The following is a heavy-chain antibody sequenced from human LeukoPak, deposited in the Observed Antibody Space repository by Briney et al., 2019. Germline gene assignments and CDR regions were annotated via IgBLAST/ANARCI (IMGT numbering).Heavy chain of an antibody. CDR2: INQDGSVK. CDR1: GFTFSNYR. V-gene: IGHV3-7*01. D-gene: IGHD5-12*01. CDR3: ARIDIGQGGYFDY. J-gene: IGHJ4*02. Sequence: GGSLRLSCTASGFTFSNYRMNWVRQAPGKGLEWVANINQDGSVKKYVDSVKGRFTISRDNAGDSLYLQMNSLRVADTAVYYCARIDIGQGGYFDYWGQGTLVTVSS.